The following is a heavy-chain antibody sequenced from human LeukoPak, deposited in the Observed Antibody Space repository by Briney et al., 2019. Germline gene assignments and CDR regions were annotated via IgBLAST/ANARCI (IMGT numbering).Heavy chain of an antibody. CDR2: LYPGDSDT. J-gene: IGHJ4*02. V-gene: IGHV5-51*01. D-gene: IGHD6-19*01. Sequence: GDSLKISCKCSGYSFTSYWIGWVRQMPGKGLEWMGILYPGDSDTRYGPSFQGQVTISADKSISTAYLQWSSMKASDTAMYYCARLDGVAVAGTRLYYFDYWGQGTLVTVSS. CDR1: GYSFTSYW. CDR3: ARLDGVAVAGTRLYYFDY.